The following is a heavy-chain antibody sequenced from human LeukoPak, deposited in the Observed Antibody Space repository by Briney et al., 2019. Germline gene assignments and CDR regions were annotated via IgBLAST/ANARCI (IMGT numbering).Heavy chain of an antibody. CDR3: AKLTTS. CDR1: GFIFSDYG. Sequence: GGSLRLSCAASGFIFSDYGMNWVRQAPGKGLEWVSYISTGSSTIYYADSVKGRFTISRDNAKYSLYLQMNSLRAEDTAVYYCAKLTTSWGQGTLVTVSS. J-gene: IGHJ4*02. CDR2: ISTGSSTI. V-gene: IGHV3-48*01. D-gene: IGHD4-11*01.